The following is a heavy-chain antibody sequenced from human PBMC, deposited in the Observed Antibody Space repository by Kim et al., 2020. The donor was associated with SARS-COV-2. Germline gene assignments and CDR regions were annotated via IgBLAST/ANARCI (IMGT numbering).Heavy chain of an antibody. CDR3: ARDGTVAGGNWLDA. J-gene: IGHJ5*02. CDR1: GYSLSSYA. CDR2: INTYNGNP. V-gene: IGHV7-4-1*01. Sequence: ASVKVSCKASGYSLSSYAINWVRQAPGQGLEWLGWINTYNGNPIYAQGITGRFVFSLDRSTSTAHLQIPSLKADDTAVYYCARDGTVAGGNWLDAWGQGTLVTVSS. D-gene: IGHD2-15*01.